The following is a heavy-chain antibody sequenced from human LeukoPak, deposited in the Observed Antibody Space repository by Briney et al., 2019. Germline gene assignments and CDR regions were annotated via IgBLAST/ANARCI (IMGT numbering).Heavy chain of an antibody. J-gene: IGHJ4*02. CDR2: INPNSGGT. V-gene: IGHV1-2*02. CDR1: GYTFTGYY. CDR3: ARGRMNFDY. Sequence: ASVKVSCKASGYTFTGYYMHWVRQAPGQGLEWMAWINPNSGGTYYAQNFHDRITMTRDTSISTAYMELSRLRSDDTAIYYCARGRMNFDYWGQGTLVTVSS.